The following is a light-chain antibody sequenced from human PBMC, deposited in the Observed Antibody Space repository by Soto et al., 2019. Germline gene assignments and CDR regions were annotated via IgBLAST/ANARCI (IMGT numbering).Light chain of an antibody. V-gene: IGLV1-36*01. CDR3: AAWDDSLNGYV. J-gene: IGLJ1*01. CDR2: YDD. CDR1: SSNIGNNG. Sequence: QSVLTQPPSVSEAPRQRVTISCSGSSSNIGNNGVNWYQQLPGKAPKLLIYYDDLLPSGVSDRFSGSKSGTSASLAISGLQSEDEADYYCAAWDDSLNGYVFGIGTKVTVL.